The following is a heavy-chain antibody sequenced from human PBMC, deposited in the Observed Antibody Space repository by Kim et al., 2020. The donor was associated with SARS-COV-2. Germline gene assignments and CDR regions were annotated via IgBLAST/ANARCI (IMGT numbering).Heavy chain of an antibody. CDR3: AGGITMIVVVGYYFDY. D-gene: IGHD3-22*01. CDR1: GGSISSSSYY. J-gene: IGHJ4*02. V-gene: IGHV4-39*07. Sequence: SETLSLTCTVSGGSISSSSYYWGWIRQPPGKGLEWIGSIYYSGSTYYNPSLKSRVTISVDTSKNQFSLKLSSVTAADTAVYYCAGGITMIVVVGYYFDYWGQGTLVTVSS. CDR2: IYYSGST.